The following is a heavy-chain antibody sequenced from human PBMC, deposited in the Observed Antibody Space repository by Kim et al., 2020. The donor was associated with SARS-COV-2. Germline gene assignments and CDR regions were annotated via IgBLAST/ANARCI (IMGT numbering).Heavy chain of an antibody. Sequence: RFTNSRDNSKNTLYLQMNSLRAEDTAVYYCAKYEYYYDSSGYYIGDRFDYWGQGTLVTVSS. D-gene: IGHD3-22*01. CDR3: AKYEYYYDSSGYYIGDRFDY. J-gene: IGHJ4*02. V-gene: IGHV3-23*01.